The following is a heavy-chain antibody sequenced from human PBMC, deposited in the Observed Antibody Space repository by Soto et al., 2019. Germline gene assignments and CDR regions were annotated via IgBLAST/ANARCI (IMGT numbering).Heavy chain of an antibody. CDR1: GYTFTSYY. CDR2: INPSGGST. D-gene: IGHD2-15*01. J-gene: IGHJ4*02. Sequence: ASVKVSCKASGYTFTSYYMHWVRQAPGQGLEWMGIINPSGGSTSYAQKFQGRVTMTRDTSTSTVYMELSSLRSEDTAVYYCARGYCSGGSCYPKPFDYWGQGTLVTVSS. CDR3: ARGYCSGGSCYPKPFDY. V-gene: IGHV1-46*01.